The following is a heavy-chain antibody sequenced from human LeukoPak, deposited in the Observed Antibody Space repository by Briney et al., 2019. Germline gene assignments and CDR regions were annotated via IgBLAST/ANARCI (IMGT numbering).Heavy chain of an antibody. J-gene: IGHJ3*01. V-gene: IGHV4-39*01. CDR3: AHFKGGSFDF. CDR2: IYYSGNT. Sequence: PSETLSLTCAVSIDSTNGNYWGWIRQPPGKGLEWIGSIYYSGNTYYNPSLKSRVTISVDTSKNQFSLKLTSVTAADTAVYYCAHFKGGSFDFWGQGTMVTVSS. D-gene: IGHD2-15*01. CDR1: IDSTNGNY.